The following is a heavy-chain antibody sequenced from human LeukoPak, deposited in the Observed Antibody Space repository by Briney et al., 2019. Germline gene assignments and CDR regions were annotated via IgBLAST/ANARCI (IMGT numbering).Heavy chain of an antibody. D-gene: IGHD6-19*01. V-gene: IGHV4-59*06. CDR3: ARLSSRWYFSPDY. J-gene: IGHJ4*02. CDR2: IYYSGST. Sequence: SETLSLTCTVSGGSISSYYWSWIRQHPGKGLEWIGYIYYSGSTYYNPSLKSRVTISVDTSKNQFSLNLSSVTAADTAVYYCARLSSRWYFSPDYWGQGTLVTVSS. CDR1: GGSISSYY.